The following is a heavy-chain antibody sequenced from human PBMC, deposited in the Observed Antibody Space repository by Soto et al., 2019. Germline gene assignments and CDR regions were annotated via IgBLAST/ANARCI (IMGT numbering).Heavy chain of an antibody. CDR1: GFTFSSYW. J-gene: IGHJ4*02. CDR2: INPDGSAT. Sequence: GGSLRLSCAASGFTFSSYWMHWVRQAPGKGLVWVSRINPDGSATNYADSVKGRFIISRDNAKNTLYLQMNSLRAEDTAVFYCGRGGSDSPMAPGYWGQGTLVTVSS. D-gene: IGHD5-18*01. CDR3: GRGGSDSPMAPGY. V-gene: IGHV3-74*01.